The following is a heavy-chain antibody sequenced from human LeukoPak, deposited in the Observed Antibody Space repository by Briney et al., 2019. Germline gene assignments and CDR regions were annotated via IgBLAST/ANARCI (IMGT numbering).Heavy chain of an antibody. CDR2: ISSSSSTI. CDR3: VRDVGSYPDY. V-gene: IGHV3-48*02. D-gene: IGHD3-16*01. CDR1: GFTFSSYS. Sequence: PGGSLRLSCAASGFTFSSYSMNWVRQAPGKGVEWVSYISSSSSTIYYADSMKGRFTISRDNAKKSLYLQMNSLRDEDTAVYYCVRDVGSYPDYWGQGTLVTVS. J-gene: IGHJ4*02.